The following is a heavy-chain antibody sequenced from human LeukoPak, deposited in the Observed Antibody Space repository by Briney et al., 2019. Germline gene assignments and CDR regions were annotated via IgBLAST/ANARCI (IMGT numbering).Heavy chain of an antibody. CDR1: GGSISSYY. V-gene: IGHV4-59*08. D-gene: IGHD3-10*01. CDR3: ASFPSGIFVVRGVINYFDY. CDR2: IYSSGST. Sequence: SETLSLTCTVSGGSISSYYWSWIRQPPGKGLEWIGYIYSSGSTNYNPSLKSRVTISVDTSKNQFSLKLSSVTAADTAVYYCASFPSGIFVVRGVINYFDYWGQGILVTVSS. J-gene: IGHJ4*02.